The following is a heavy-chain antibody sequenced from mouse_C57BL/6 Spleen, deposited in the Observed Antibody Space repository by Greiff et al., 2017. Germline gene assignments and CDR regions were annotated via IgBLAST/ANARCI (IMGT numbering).Heavy chain of an antibody. CDR1: GYAFSSSW. Sequence: VQLQQSGPELVKPGASVKISCKASGYAFSSSWMNWVKQRPGKGLEWIGRIYPGDGDTNYNGKFKGKATLTADKSSSTAYMQLSSLTSEDSAVYFCARSNFTRYFDVWGTGTTVTVSS. V-gene: IGHV1-82*01. CDR2: IYPGDGDT. J-gene: IGHJ1*03. D-gene: IGHD2-5*01. CDR3: ARSNFTRYFDV.